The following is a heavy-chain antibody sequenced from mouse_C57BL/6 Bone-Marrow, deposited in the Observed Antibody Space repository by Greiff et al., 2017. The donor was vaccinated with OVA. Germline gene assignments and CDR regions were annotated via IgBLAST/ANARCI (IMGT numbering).Heavy chain of an antibody. Sequence: VKLVASGPGLVAPSQSLSLTCTVSGFSLTSYAISWVRQPPGKGLEWLGVIWTGGGTNYNSALKSRLSISKDNPKSQVFLKMNSLQTDDTARYYCARDDGSFDYWGQGTTLTVSS. CDR1: GFSLTSYA. J-gene: IGHJ2*01. D-gene: IGHD2-3*01. CDR2: IWTGGGT. CDR3: ARDDGSFDY. V-gene: IGHV2-9-1*01.